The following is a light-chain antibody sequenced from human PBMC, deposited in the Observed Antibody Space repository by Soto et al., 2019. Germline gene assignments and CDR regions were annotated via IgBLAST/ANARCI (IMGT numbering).Light chain of an antibody. Sequence: QSALTQPPSASGSPGQSVTISCTGTNSDVGLYNFVSWYQQHPGNAPKLMIYEVTKRPSGVPGRFSGSTSGNTASLTVSGLQEEDEADYCCTSYGGRKSVIFGGGTKVTVL. CDR1: NSDVGLYNF. J-gene: IGLJ2*01. CDR2: EVT. CDR3: TSYGGRKSVI. V-gene: IGLV2-8*01.